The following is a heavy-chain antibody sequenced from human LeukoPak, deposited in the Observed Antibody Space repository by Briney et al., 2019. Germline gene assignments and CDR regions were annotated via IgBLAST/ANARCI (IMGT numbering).Heavy chain of an antibody. Sequence: GGSLRLSCAASGFTFSSYSMNWVRQAPGKGLEWVSSISSSSSYIYYADSVKGRFTISRDNAKNSLYLQMNSLRAEDTAVYYCAVDPGFGVYPVWFDPWGQGTLVTVSS. D-gene: IGHD2-8*01. CDR1: GFTFSSYS. J-gene: IGHJ5*02. V-gene: IGHV3-21*01. CDR3: AVDPGFGVYPVWFDP. CDR2: ISSSSSYI.